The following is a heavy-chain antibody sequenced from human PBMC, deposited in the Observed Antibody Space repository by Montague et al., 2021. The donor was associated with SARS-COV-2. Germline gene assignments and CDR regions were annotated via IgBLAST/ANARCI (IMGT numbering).Heavy chain of an antibody. Sequence: SETLSLTCTVSGGSISPYCWSWIRQSPGKGLEWIGYVHYTGSIIYNPSLESRVIISVDRSKNQFSLRLKSMTATDTAVYYCARHESTGWAYYFDYWGQGTLVTVSS. CDR1: GGSISPYC. J-gene: IGHJ4*02. CDR2: VHYTGSI. CDR3: ARHESTGWAYYFDY. D-gene: IGHD2-8*02. V-gene: IGHV4-59*08.